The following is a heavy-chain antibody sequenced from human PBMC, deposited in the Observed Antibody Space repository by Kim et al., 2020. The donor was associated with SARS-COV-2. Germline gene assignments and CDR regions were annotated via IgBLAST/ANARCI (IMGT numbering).Heavy chain of an antibody. D-gene: IGHD2-21*01. CDR3: ARRIYYADGDFYGNYFD. CDR1: GYRFPTYW. V-gene: IGHV5-51*01. Sequence: GESLKISCKAPGYRFPTYWIGWVRQVHGKGLEWMGIITPADSNATYSPPLQGQDTFSADKSITTAYLQWSSLKPADTAIYYCARRIYYADGDFYGNYFD. CDR2: ITPADSNA. J-gene: IGHJ4*01.